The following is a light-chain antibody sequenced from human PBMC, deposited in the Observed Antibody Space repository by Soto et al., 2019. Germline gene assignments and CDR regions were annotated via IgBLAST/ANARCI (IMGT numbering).Light chain of an antibody. V-gene: IGKV3-20*01. CDR1: QSVSSNY. Sequence: EIVLTQSPVTLSLSPGARATLSCRASQSVSSNYFAWYQQKPGQAPRLLIYGVSSRPTGIPDRFSGSGSGTDFTLTISRLEPEDFAVYYCEQYGSSPRTFGQGTKVDIK. CDR2: GVS. J-gene: IGKJ1*01. CDR3: EQYGSSPRT.